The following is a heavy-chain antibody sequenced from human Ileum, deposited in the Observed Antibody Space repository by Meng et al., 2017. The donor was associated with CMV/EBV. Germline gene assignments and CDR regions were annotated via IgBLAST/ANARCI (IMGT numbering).Heavy chain of an antibody. CDR2: INPNTGGT. J-gene: IGHJ6*02. CDR1: GYTFTGYY. Sequence: ASVKVSCKASGYTFTGYYIHWVRQAPGQGLEWMGWINPNTGGTKFAQKFKGTVTITRDSSINTAYMELSSLRSDDTAVYYCARDLVYRGGLDVWGQGTTVTVSS. V-gene: IGHV1-2*02. CDR3: ARDLVYRGGLDV. D-gene: IGHD1-14*01.